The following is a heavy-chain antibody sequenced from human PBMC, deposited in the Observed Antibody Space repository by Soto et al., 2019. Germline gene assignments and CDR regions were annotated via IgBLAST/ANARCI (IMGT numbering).Heavy chain of an antibody. Sequence: EVQLVESGGGLVQPGGSLRLSCAASGFSFSSYAMHWVRQAPGKGLEYVSVISPNGGSTYHSDSVKDRFTISRDNSKNTLYLQMGSLRAEDMAVYYCARAGFYYGSGSYGYGMDFW. J-gene: IGHJ6*01. V-gene: IGHV3-64*07. CDR1: GFSFSSYA. D-gene: IGHD3-10*01. CDR3: ARAGFYYGSGSYGYGMDF. CDR2: ISPNGGST.